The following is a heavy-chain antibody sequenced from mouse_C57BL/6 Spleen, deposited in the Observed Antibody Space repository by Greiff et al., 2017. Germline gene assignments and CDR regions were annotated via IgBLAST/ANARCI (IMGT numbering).Heavy chain of an antibody. V-gene: IGHV5-15*01. D-gene: IGHD2-2*01. J-gene: IGHJ2*01. Sequence: EVKLVESGGGLVQPGGSLKLSCAASGFTFSDYGMAWVRQAPRKGPEWVAFISNLAYSIYYADTVTGRFTISRENAKNTLYLEMSSLRSEDTAMYYCARLPMVTTGYYFDYWGQGTTLTVSS. CDR2: ISNLAYSI. CDR1: GFTFSDYG. CDR3: ARLPMVTTGYYFDY.